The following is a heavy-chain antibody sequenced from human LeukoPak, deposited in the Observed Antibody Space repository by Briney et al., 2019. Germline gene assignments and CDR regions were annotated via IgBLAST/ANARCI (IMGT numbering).Heavy chain of an antibody. J-gene: IGHJ3*02. CDR3: ARDLSNYGDYVDAFDI. CDR1: GGSISSSSYY. CDR2: IYYSGST. Sequence: PSETLSLTCTVSGGSISSSSYYWGWIRQPPGKGLEWIGSIYYSGSTNYNPSLKSRVTMSVDTSKNQFSLKLSTVTAADTAVYYCARDLSNYGDYVDAFDIWGQGTMVTVSS. V-gene: IGHV4-39*07. D-gene: IGHD4-17*01.